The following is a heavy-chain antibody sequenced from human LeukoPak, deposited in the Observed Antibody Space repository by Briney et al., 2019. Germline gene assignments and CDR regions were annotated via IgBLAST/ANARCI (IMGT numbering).Heavy chain of an antibody. CDR1: GGSISSGDYY. CDR3: ASIVVVPAAIPGYYYMDV. J-gene: IGHJ6*03. Sequence: SETLSLTCTVSGGSISSGDYYWSWIRQSPGKGLEWIGYIYYSGSTYYNPSLKSRVTISVDTSKNQFSLKLSSVTAADTAVYYCASIVVVPAAIPGYYYMDVWGKGTTVTVSS. D-gene: IGHD2-2*01. CDR2: IYYSGST. V-gene: IGHV4-30-4*08.